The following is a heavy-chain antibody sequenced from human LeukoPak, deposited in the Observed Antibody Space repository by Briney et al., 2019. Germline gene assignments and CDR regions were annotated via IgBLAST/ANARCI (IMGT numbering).Heavy chain of an antibody. J-gene: IGHJ4*02. CDR3: ARGDYYDSSALLRY. CDR2: ISPNSGGT. CDR1: GYTFTAYY. V-gene: IGHV1-2*02. Sequence: ASVKVSCKASGYTFTAYYIHWVRQAPEQGLEWMGWISPNSGGTIYAQKFQGRVTMTRDTSISTAYMELSRLRSDDTAVYYCARGDYYDSSALLRYWGQGTLVTVSS. D-gene: IGHD3-22*01.